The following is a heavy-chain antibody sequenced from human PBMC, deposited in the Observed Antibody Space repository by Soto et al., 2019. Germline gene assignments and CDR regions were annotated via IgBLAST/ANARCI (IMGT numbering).Heavy chain of an antibody. CDR3: ARGVSVVVAAYFDY. CDR2: IYYSGST. Sequence: TLSLTCTVSGGSISSGDYYWSWIRQPPGKGLEWIGYIYYSGSTYYNSSLKSRVTISVDTSKNQFSLKLSSVTAADTAVYYCARGVSVVVAAYFDYWGQGTLVTVSS. J-gene: IGHJ4*02. V-gene: IGHV4-30-4*01. D-gene: IGHD2-15*01. CDR1: GGSISSGDYY.